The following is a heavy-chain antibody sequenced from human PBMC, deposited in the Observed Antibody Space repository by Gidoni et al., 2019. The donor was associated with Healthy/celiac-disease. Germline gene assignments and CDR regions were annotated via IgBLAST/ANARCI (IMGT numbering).Heavy chain of an antibody. J-gene: IGHJ3*02. Sequence: QVQLQESGPGLVKPSQTLSLTCTVSGGSISSGGYYWSWIRQHPGKGLEWIGYIYYSGSTYYNPSLKSRVTISVDTSKNQCSLKLSSVTAADTAVYYCARDSQLRFLEWPGAFDIWGQGTMVTVSS. V-gene: IGHV4-31*03. CDR1: GGSISSGGYY. CDR3: ARDSQLRFLEWPGAFDI. D-gene: IGHD3-3*01. CDR2: IYYSGST.